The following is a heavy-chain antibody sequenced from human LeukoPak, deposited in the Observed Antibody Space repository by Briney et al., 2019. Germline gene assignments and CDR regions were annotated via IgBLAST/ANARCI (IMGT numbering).Heavy chain of an antibody. D-gene: IGHD3-22*01. J-gene: IGHJ4*02. Sequence: GGSLRLSCAASGFTFSSYAMHWVRQAPGKGLEWVAVISYDGSNKYYADSVKGRFTISRDNSKNTLYLQMNSLRAEDTAVYYCARDPDRYYYDSSGYYYYWGQGTLVTVSS. V-gene: IGHV3-30-3*01. CDR3: ARDPDRYYYDSSGYYYY. CDR2: ISYDGSNK. CDR1: GFTFSSYA.